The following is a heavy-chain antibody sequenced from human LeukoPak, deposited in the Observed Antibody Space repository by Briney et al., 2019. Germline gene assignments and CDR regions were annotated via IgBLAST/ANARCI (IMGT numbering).Heavy chain of an antibody. D-gene: IGHD3-10*01. V-gene: IGHV4-59*01. CDR1: GGSISSYY. CDR2: IYYSGST. CDR3: ARDLYGSGSYYVY. Sequence: PSETLSLTCTVSGGSISSYYWSWIRQPPGKGLEWIGYIYYSGSTNYNPSLKSRVTISVATSKTPFSLKLSSVTAADTAVYYCARDLYGSGSYYVYWGQGTLVTVSS. J-gene: IGHJ4*02.